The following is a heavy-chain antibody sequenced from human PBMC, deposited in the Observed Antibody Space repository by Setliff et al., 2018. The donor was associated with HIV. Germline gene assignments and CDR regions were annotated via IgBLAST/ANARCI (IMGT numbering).Heavy chain of an antibody. CDR3: EHSGHYYGSGSYAPQYYYYGMDV. CDR2: IYWDDDK. D-gene: IGHD3-10*01. V-gene: IGHV2-5*02. Sequence: GSGPTLVNPTQTLTLTCTFSGFSLSTSGVGVGWIRQPPGKALEWLALIYWDDDKSYSPSLKSRLTITKDTSKNQVVLTMTNMDPVDTATYYCEHSGHYYGSGSYAPQYYYYGMDVWGQGTTVTVSS. J-gene: IGHJ6*02. CDR1: GFSLSTSGVG.